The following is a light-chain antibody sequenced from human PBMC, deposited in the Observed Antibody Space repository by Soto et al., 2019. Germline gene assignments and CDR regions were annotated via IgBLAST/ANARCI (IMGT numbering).Light chain of an antibody. V-gene: IGKV3-11*01. CDR2: DAS. CDR1: QSVSSS. CDR3: QQYSNWPIT. J-gene: IGKJ5*01. Sequence: ASQSVSSSLACYQQKPGQAPKLLIYDASNRATGIPARFSGSGSGTDFTLTFSSLDPEDFAVYYCQQYSNWPITFGQGTRLEIK.